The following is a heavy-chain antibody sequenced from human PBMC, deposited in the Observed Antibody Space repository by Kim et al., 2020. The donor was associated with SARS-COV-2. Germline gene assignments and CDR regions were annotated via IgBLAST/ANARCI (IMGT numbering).Heavy chain of an antibody. CDR2: IYYSGST. D-gene: IGHD6-13*01. CDR3: ARAREYGQQLVSVSFDY. CDR1: GGSISSGGYY. Sequence: SETLSLTCTVSGGSISSGGYYWSWIRQHPGKGLEWIGYIYYSGSTYYNPSLKSRVTISVDTSKNQFSLKLSSVTAADTAVYYWARAREYGQQLVSVSFDYWGQGTLVTVSS. J-gene: IGHJ4*02. V-gene: IGHV4-31*03.